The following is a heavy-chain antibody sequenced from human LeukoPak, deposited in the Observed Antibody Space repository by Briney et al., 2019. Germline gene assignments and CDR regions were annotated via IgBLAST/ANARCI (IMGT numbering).Heavy chain of an antibody. J-gene: IGHJ4*02. D-gene: IGHD3-10*01. CDR2: IYHSGGT. CDR1: GYSISSGYY. CDR3: ARVADYYGSDPFDY. V-gene: IGHV4-38-2*02. Sequence: SETLSLTCTVSGYSISSGYYWGWIRQPPGKGLEWIGSIYHSGGTYYNPSLKSRVTISVDTSKNQFSLKLSSVTAADTAVYYCARVADYYGSDPFDYWGQGTLVTVSS.